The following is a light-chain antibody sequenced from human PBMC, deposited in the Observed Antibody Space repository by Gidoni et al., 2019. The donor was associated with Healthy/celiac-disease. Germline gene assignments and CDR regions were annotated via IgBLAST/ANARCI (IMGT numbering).Light chain of an antibody. V-gene: IGKV3-11*01. CDR1: PSVSSY. J-gene: IGKJ1*01. CDR2: DAS. Sequence: ENVLTQSPATLSLSPRERPTLSCRASPSVSSYLAWYQQKPGQAPRLLIYDASNRATGIPARFSGSGSGTDFTLTISSLEPEDFAVYYCQQRSNWPPTFGQGTKVEIK. CDR3: QQRSNWPPT.